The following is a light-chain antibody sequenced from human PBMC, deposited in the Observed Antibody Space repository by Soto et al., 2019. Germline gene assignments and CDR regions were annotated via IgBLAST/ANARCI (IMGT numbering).Light chain of an antibody. CDR3: QHYNSYSEA. Sequence: IQMTQSPSTLSGSVGDRVTITCRASQSISSWLAWYQQKPGKAPKLLIYKASSLESGVPSRFSGSGSGTEFTLTISSLQPDDFATYYCQHYNSYSEAFGQGTKVDNK. CDR1: QSISSW. V-gene: IGKV1-5*03. CDR2: KAS. J-gene: IGKJ1*01.